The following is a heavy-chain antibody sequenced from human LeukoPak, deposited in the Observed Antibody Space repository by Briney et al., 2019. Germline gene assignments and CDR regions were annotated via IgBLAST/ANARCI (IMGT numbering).Heavy chain of an antibody. CDR3: ARDLDMATIKYYFDC. D-gene: IGHD5-24*01. CDR1: GFTFSSYS. CDR2: ISSSSYI. V-gene: IGHV3-21*01. J-gene: IGHJ4*02. Sequence: GGSLRLSCAASGFTFSSYSMNWVRQAPGKGLEWVSSISSSSYIYYADSVKGRFTISRDNAKNSLYLQMNSLRAEDTAVYYCARDLDMATIKYYFDCWGQGTLVTVSS.